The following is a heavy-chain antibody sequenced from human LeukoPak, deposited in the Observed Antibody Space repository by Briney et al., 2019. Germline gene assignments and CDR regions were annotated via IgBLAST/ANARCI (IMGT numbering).Heavy chain of an antibody. CDR3: ARSRWLQLLFIDY. D-gene: IGHD5-24*01. Sequence: PGGSLRLSCAASGFTFSSYGMHWVRQAPGKGLEWVAVIWYDGSNKYYADSVKGRFTISRDNSKNTLYLQMNSLRAEDTAVYYCARSRWLQLLFIDYWGQGTLVTVSS. CDR2: IWYDGSNK. V-gene: IGHV3-33*01. CDR1: GFTFSSYG. J-gene: IGHJ4*02.